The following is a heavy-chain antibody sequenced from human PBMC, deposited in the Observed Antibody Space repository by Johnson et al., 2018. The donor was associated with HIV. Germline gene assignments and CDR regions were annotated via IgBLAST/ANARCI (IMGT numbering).Heavy chain of an antibody. CDR1: GFTVSSNC. D-gene: IGHD3/OR15-3a*01. V-gene: IGHV3-7*01. CDR2: IRQDGSEK. J-gene: IGHJ3*01. Sequence: MMLVESGGGLVQPGRSLRLSCAASGFTVSSNCMSWVRQAPGKGLEWVAYIRQDGSEKEYLDSVKGRFTISRDNAKNSLYLQMSSLRVEDTAVYYCASGHMWSGFWGQGTMVTVSS. CDR3: ASGHMWSGF.